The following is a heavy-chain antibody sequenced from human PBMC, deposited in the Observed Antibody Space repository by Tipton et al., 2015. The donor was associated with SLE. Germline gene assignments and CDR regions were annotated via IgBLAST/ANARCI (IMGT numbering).Heavy chain of an antibody. Sequence: QLVQSGAEVKKPGASVKVSCKASGYIFKGYYLHWVRQAPGQGLEWMGRTNPGSGDTNYEQRFQGRVTISRDTSTSTVYMELGWLRSDDTAVYYCAREGASYWYFELWGRGTLVAVSS. D-gene: IGHD3-16*01. J-gene: IGHJ2*01. CDR1: GYIFKGYY. CDR2: TNPGSGDT. CDR3: AREGASYWYFEL. V-gene: IGHV1-2*06.